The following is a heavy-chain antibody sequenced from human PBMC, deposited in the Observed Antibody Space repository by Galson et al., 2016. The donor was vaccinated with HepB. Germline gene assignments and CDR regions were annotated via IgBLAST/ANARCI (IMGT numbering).Heavy chain of an antibody. CDR1: GLTVSDDY. D-gene: IGHD1-26*01. Sequence: SLRLSCAASGLTVSDDYINWVRQAPGKGLEWVASIYSGGNTYYTDSVKGRFTISRDNSKNTLYLQMHSLRAEDTALYYCAGPGRTSARGPTYYFYGMEVWGQGTTVTVSS. V-gene: IGHV3-53*01. J-gene: IGHJ6*02. CDR3: AGPGRTSARGPTYYFYGMEV. CDR2: IYSGGNT.